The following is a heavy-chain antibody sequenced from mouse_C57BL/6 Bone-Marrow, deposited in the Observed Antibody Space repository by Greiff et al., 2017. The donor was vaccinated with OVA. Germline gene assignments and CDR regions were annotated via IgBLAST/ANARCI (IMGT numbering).Heavy chain of an antibody. D-gene: IGHD1-1*01. Sequence: LQQPGAELVKPGASVKLSCKASGYTFTSYWMQWVKQRPGQGLEWIGEIDPSDSYTNYNQKFKGKATLTVDTSSSTAYMQLSSLTSEDSAVYYCARGHLLLRVYFDYWGQGTTLTVSS. CDR1: GYTFTSYW. J-gene: IGHJ2*01. V-gene: IGHV1-50*01. CDR3: ARGHLLLRVYFDY. CDR2: IDPSDSYT.